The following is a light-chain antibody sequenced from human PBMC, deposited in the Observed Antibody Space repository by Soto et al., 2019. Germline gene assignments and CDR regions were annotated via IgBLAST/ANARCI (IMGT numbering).Light chain of an antibody. CDR3: ISYTSSSTLYV. V-gene: IGLV2-14*01. CDR2: EVS. CDR1: SSDVGGYNH. J-gene: IGLJ1*01. Sequence: QSALTQPAAVSGSPGQSITISCTATSSDVGGYNHVSWYQQHPGKATKLMIDEVSNRPSGVSNRFSGSKSGNTASLTISGLQAEDEADYYCISYTSSSTLYVFGTGTKVTVL.